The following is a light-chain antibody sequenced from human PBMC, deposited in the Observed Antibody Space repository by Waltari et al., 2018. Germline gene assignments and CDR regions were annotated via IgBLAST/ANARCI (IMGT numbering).Light chain of an antibody. CDR2: SAS. Sequence: DIQMTQSPSSLSASVGDRVTITCRASQSFSNYLNWYQQKPGKAPKLLIYSASSLQSGVPSRFSGSGSGTHFTLTISSLQAEDVAVYYCQQYYSTPYTFGQGTKLEIK. J-gene: IGKJ2*01. CDR3: QQYYSTPYT. V-gene: IGKV1-39*01. CDR1: QSFSNY.